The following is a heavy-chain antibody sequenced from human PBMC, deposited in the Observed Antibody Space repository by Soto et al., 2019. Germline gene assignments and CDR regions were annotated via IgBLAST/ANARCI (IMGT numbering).Heavy chain of an antibody. CDR1: GYTFTSYG. Sequence: ASVKVSCKASGYTFTSYGISWVRQAPGQGLEWMGWISAYNGNTNYAQKLQGRVTMTTDTSTSTAYMELRSLRSDDTAVYYCARVPSGSGSFWDYYGMDVWGQGTTVTVSS. V-gene: IGHV1-18*01. D-gene: IGHD3-10*01. CDR3: ARVPSGSGSFWDYYGMDV. J-gene: IGHJ6*02. CDR2: ISAYNGNT.